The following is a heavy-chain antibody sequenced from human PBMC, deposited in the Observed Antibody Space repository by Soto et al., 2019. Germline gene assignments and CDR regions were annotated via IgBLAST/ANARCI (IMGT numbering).Heavy chain of an antibody. CDR3: ARDPYSIAVAGTGVDY. Sequence: GGSLRLSCAASGFTFSDYYMSWIRQAPWKGLEWVSYISSSGSTIYYADSVKGRFTISRDNAKSSLYLQMNSLRAEDTAVYYCARDPYSIAVAGTGVDYWGQGTLVTVSS. CDR1: GFTFSDYY. CDR2: ISSSGSTI. V-gene: IGHV3-11*01. D-gene: IGHD6-19*01. J-gene: IGHJ4*02.